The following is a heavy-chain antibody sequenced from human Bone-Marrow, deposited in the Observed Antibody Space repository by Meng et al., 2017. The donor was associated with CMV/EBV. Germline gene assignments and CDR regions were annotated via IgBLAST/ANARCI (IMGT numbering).Heavy chain of an antibody. V-gene: IGHV3-74*01. Sequence: GESLKISCAASGFSFSKYWMHWVRQVPGKGLMWVSRILSDGSSTSYADSVKGRFTISRDNAKNTLYLQMNSLRAEDTAVYYCARGDFWSGPDYWGQGTLVTVSS. CDR3: ARGDFWSGPDY. CDR1: GFSFSKYW. CDR2: ILSDGSST. D-gene: IGHD3-3*01. J-gene: IGHJ4*02.